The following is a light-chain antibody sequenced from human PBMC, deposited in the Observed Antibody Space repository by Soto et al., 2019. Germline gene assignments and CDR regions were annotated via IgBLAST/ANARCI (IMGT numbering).Light chain of an antibody. J-gene: IGLJ1*01. V-gene: IGLV2-14*03. CDR1: SSDVGAYDF. CDR3: SSHTTRNTRV. Sequence: HSALTQPASVSGSPGQSITISCTGTSSDVGAYDFVSWYQQHPDKAPKLMIYEVRGRPSGVSNRFSGSKSFNTATLTISGLQAEDEADYYCSSHTTRNTRVFGSGTKLTVL. CDR2: EVR.